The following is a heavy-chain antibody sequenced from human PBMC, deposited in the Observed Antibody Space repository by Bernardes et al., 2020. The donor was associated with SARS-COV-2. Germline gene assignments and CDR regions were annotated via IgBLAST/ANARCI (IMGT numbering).Heavy chain of an antibody. J-gene: IGHJ6*02. V-gene: IGHV4-59*08. CDR1: GGSISSYY. D-gene: IGHD2-8*01. CDR3: ARHVLRGLYYGMDV. CDR2: IYYSGST. Sequence: SETLSLTCTVSGGSISSYYWSWIRQPPGKGLEWIGYIYYSGSTNYNPSLKSRVTISVDTSKNQFSLKLSSVTAADTAVYYCARHVLRGLYYGMDVWGQGTTVTVSS.